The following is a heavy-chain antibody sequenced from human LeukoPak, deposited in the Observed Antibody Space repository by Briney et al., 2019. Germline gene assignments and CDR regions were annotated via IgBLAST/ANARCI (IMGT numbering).Heavy chain of an antibody. CDR3: ARARMITFGGVIDLDYYFDY. CDR1: GGTFSSYA. V-gene: IGHV1-69*06. J-gene: IGHJ4*02. D-gene: IGHD3-16*02. CDR2: IIPIFGTA. Sequence: SVKVSCKASGGTFSSYAISWVRQAPGQGLEWMGGIIPIFGTANYAQKFQGRVTITADKSTSTAYMELSSLRSEDTAVYYCARARMITFGGVIDLDYYFDYWGQGTLVTVSS.